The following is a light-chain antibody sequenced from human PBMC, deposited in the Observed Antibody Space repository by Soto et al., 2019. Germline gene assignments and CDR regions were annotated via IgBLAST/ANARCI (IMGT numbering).Light chain of an antibody. J-gene: IGLJ1*01. V-gene: IGLV2-11*01. Sequence: QSVLTQPRSVSGSRGQSVTISCTGTSSDVGGYNYVSWYQQHPGKAPKLIMYDVTKRPSGVPDRFSGSKSGNTASLTISGLQAEDEADYYCCSYAGSYTHVFGTGTKVTVL. CDR2: DVT. CDR1: SSDVGGYNY. CDR3: CSYAGSYTHV.